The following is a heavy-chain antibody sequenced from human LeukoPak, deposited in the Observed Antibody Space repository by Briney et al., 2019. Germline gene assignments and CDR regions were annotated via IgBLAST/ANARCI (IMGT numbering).Heavy chain of an antibody. CDR2: ISGSGGST. D-gene: IGHD5-18*01. CDR3: AKDREQLWLLGYFDY. CDR1: GFTFSSYA. Sequence: GGSLRLSCAASGFTFSSYAMSWVRQAPGKGLEWVSAISGSGGSTYYADSVKGRFTISRDNSKNTLHLQMNSLRAEDTAVYYCAKDREQLWLLGYFDYWGQGTLVTVSS. J-gene: IGHJ4*02. V-gene: IGHV3-23*01.